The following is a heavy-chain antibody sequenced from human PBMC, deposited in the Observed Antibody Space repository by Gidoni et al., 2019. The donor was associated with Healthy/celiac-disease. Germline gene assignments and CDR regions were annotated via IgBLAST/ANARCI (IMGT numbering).Heavy chain of an antibody. CDR1: GGSISSSNW. J-gene: IGHJ6*02. CDR2: IYHSGST. CDR3: ARDLGGSGSHKDDYYYGMDV. Sequence: QVQLQESGPGLVKPSGTLSLTCAVSGGSISSSNWWSWVRQPPGKGLEWIGEIYHSGSTNYNPSLKSRVTISVDKSKNQFSLKLSSVTAADTAVYYCARDLGGSGSHKDDYYYGMDVWGQGTTVTVSS. V-gene: IGHV4-4*02. D-gene: IGHD3-10*01.